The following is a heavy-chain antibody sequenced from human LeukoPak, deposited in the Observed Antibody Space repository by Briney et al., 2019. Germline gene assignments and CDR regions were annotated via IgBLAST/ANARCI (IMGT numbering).Heavy chain of an antibody. J-gene: IGHJ4*02. CDR2: IYYSGRT. Sequence: SETLSLTCTVSGGSISSGGYFWSWIRQHPGKGLEWIGYIYYSGRTYYNPSLKSRVTISLDTSENHFSLRLSSVTAADTAVYYCARADILTGYYYFDYWGQGTLVTVSS. V-gene: IGHV4-31*03. CDR3: ARADILTGYYYFDY. CDR1: GGSISSGGYF. D-gene: IGHD3-9*01.